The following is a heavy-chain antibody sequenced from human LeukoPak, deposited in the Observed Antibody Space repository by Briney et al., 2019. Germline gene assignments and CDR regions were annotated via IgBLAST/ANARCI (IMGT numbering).Heavy chain of an antibody. CDR1: GFTFSSYG. CDR3: VKAGIGGTYGKFDY. CDR2: IWYDGSNK. Sequence: PGRSLRLSCAASGFTFSSYGMHWVRQAPGKGLEWVAVIWYDGSNKYYADSVKGRFTISRDNAKSMLYLQMNTLRAEDTAVYYCVKAGIGGTYGKFDYWGQGTLVTVSS. D-gene: IGHD1-14*01. J-gene: IGHJ4*02. V-gene: IGHV3-33*03.